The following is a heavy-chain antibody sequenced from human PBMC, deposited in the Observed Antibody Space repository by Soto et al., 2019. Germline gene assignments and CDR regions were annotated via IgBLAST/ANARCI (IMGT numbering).Heavy chain of an antibody. CDR3: ARHATIFGVVYHFDF. V-gene: IGHV4-39*01. J-gene: IGHJ4*02. CDR1: GGSISSSSYF. Sequence: SETLSLTCTVSGGSISSSSYFWGWIRQPPGKGLEWIGSIFYSGIPYKNPSLKGRVTIFVDTSKNQFSLKLSSVTAADTAVYYCARHATIFGVVYHFDFWGQGTLVTVSS. D-gene: IGHD3-3*01. CDR2: IFYSGIP.